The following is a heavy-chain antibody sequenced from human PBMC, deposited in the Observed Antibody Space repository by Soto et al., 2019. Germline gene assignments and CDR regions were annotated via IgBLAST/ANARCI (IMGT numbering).Heavy chain of an antibody. CDR1: GFSFDDYA. CDR3: ARESEDLTSNFDY. Sequence: GGSLRLSCAASGFSFDDYAMHWVRQGPGKGLEWVSSISSTTNYIYYADSMKGRFTVSRDNAKNSVYLEMNSLSAEDTAVYYCARESEDLTSNFDYWGQGTLVTVSS. J-gene: IGHJ4*02. V-gene: IGHV3-21*01. CDR2: ISSTTNYI.